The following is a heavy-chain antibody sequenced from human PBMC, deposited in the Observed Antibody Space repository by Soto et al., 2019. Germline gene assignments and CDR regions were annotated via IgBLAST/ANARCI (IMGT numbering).Heavy chain of an antibody. V-gene: IGHV3-23*01. J-gene: IGHJ4*02. Sequence: GGSLRHPCAPSGFTFSSHGMRCIRQAPGKELEWVSAIIGSSNTIYYADSVKGLFTISRVNTKNTLYLQMNSLRAEDTAVYYCTSARDYYLDKWGQGALVTVCS. CDR2: IIGSSNTI. CDR1: GFTFSSHG. CDR3: TSARDYYLDK.